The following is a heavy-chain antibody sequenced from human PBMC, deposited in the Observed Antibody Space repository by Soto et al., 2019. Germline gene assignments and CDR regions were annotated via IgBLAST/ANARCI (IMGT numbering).Heavy chain of an antibody. V-gene: IGHV1-18*01. J-gene: IGHJ4*02. CDR2: ISTYNGNT. CDR1: GYTFTSSG. Sequence: ASVKVSCKASGYTFTSSGISWVRQAPGQGPEWMGWISTYNGNTNYAQNLQGRVTMTTDTSTSTAYMELRGLRSDDTAVYYCARTVAGYFDYRGQGTLVTVLL. D-gene: IGHD6-19*01. CDR3: ARTVAGYFDY.